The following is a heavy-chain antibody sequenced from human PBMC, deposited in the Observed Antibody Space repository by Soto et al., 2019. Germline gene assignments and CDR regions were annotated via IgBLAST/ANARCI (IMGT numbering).Heavy chain of an antibody. J-gene: IGHJ6*02. D-gene: IGHD2-2*01. CDR1: GFTFSSDA. CDR3: ARERYCSSTTCYRRYYYYYGMDV. CDR2: ISYDGDNK. V-gene: IGHV3-30-3*01. Sequence: QVQLVESGGGVVQPGRSLRLSCAASGFTFSSDAMHWVRQAPGKGLEWVAVISYDGDNKYYADSVKGRFTISRDNSKNTLYLQINSLRAEDTAVYHCARERYCSSTTCYRRYYYYYGMDVWGQGTTVTVSS.